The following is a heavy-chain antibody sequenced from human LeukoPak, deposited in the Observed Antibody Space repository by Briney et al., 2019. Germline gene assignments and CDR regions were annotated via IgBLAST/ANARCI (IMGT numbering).Heavy chain of an antibody. J-gene: IGHJ4*02. Sequence: ASVKVSYKASGYTFTGYYMHWVRQAPGQGLEWMGWINPNSGGTNYAQRFQGRVTMTRDTSISTAYMELSRLRSDDTAVYYCARVLWFGERGYFDYWGQGTLVTVSS. V-gene: IGHV1-2*02. D-gene: IGHD3-10*01. CDR2: INPNSGGT. CDR1: GYTFTGYY. CDR3: ARVLWFGERGYFDY.